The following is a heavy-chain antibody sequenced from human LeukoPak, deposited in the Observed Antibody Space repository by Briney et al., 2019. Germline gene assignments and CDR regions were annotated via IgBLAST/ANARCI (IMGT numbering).Heavy chain of an antibody. CDR3: ARGDPGYSSSWIDY. V-gene: IGHV4-34*01. CDR1: GGSFSGYY. Sequence: PSETLSLTCAVYGGSFSGYYWSWIRQPPGKGLEWIGEINHSGSTNYNPSLKSRVTISVDTSKNQFSLKLSSVTAADTAVYYCARGDPGYSSSWIDYWGQGTLVTVSS. D-gene: IGHD6-13*01. J-gene: IGHJ4*02. CDR2: INHSGST.